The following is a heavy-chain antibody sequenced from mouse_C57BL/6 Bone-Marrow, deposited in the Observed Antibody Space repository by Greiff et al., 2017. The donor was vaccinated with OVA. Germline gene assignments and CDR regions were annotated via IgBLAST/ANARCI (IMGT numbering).Heavy chain of an antibody. D-gene: IGHD2-2*01. CDR1: GYTFTDYN. V-gene: IGHV1-18*01. CDR2: INPNNGGT. CDR3: ARDPYGYDDAMDY. Sequence: EVQRVESGPELVKPGASVKIPCKASGYTFTDYNMDWVKQSHGKSLEWIGDINPNNGGTIYNQKFKGKATLTVDKSSSTAYMELRSLTSEDTAVYYCARDPYGYDDAMDYWGQGTSVTVSS. J-gene: IGHJ4*01.